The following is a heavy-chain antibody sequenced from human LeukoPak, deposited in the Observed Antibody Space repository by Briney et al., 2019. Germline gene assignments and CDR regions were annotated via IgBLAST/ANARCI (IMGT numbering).Heavy chain of an antibody. D-gene: IGHD2-2*01. V-gene: IGHV3-48*04. CDR2: ISSSSSTI. CDR3: ARDQVVVVPAIPPHDAFDV. Sequence: GGSLRLSCAASGFTFSSYSMNWVRQAPGKRLKWVSYISSSSSTIYYADSVKGRFTISRDNAKNSLYLQMNSLRAEDTAVYYCARDQVVVVPAIPPHDAFDVWGQGTMVTVSS. CDR1: GFTFSSYS. J-gene: IGHJ3*01.